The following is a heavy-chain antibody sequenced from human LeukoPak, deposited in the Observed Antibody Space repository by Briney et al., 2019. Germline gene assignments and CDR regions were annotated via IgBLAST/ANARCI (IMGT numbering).Heavy chain of an antibody. CDR3: AKVRGTYSSGYYFDS. D-gene: IGHD6-19*01. CDR2: ISWNSGYI. Sequence: GRSLRLSCAASGFTFDAYAMHLVRQAPGKGLEWLSIISWNSGYIDYADSVKGRFTISRDNAKNSLFLQMDSLRTEDTAFYYCAKVRGTYSSGYYFDSWGQGTLVTVSS. V-gene: IGHV3-9*01. J-gene: IGHJ4*02. CDR1: GFTFDAYA.